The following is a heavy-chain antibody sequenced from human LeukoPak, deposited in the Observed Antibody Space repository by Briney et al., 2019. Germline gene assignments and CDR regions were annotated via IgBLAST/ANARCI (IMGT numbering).Heavy chain of an antibody. CDR3: AKDGERITVFGVVSTGWYFDY. Sequence: PGGSLRLSCAASGFTFSSYAMSWVRQAPGKGLEWVSAISGSGGSTYYADSVKGRFTISRDNSKNTLYLQMNSLRAEDTAVYYCAKDGERITVFGVVSTGWYFDYWGQGTLVTVSS. CDR2: ISGSGGST. CDR1: GFTFSSYA. J-gene: IGHJ4*02. V-gene: IGHV3-23*01. D-gene: IGHD3-3*01.